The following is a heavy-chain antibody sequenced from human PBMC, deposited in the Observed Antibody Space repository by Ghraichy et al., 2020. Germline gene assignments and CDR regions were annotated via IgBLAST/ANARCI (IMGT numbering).Heavy chain of an antibody. D-gene: IGHD2-8*02. CDR3: AKGSTGVAA. Sequence: GGSLRLSCAASGFTFSSYVMSWVRQAPGKGLEWVSAISDSGGSTFYADSVKGRFTISRDNSKNTLYLQISSLRAEDTAVYYCAKGSTGVAAWGQGTLVTVSS. V-gene: IGHV3-23*01. CDR1: GFTFSSYV. CDR2: ISDSGGST. J-gene: IGHJ5*02.